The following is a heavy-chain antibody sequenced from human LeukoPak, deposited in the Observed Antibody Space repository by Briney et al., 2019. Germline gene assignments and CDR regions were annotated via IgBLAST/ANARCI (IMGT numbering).Heavy chain of an antibody. V-gene: IGHV4-34*01. CDR3: ARVEYDYVWGSYRYRQGFYYFDY. CDR2: INHSGST. D-gene: IGHD3-16*02. Sequence: SETLSLTCAVYGGSFSGYYWSWIRQPPGKGLEWIGEINHSGSTNYNPSLKSRVTISVDKSKNQFSLKLSSVTAADTAVYYCARVEYDYVWGSYRYRQGFYYFDYWGQGTLVTVSS. J-gene: IGHJ4*02. CDR1: GGSFSGYY.